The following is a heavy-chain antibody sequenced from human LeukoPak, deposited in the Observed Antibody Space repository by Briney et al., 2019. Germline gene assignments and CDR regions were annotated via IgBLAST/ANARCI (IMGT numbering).Heavy chain of an antibody. J-gene: IGHJ4*02. CDR1: GGTFSSYA. CDR3: ARVVYSYGYDY. V-gene: IGHV1-69*05. CDR2: IIPIFGTA. Sequence: GASVKVSCKASGGTFSSYAISWVRQAPGQGLEWMGRIIPIFGTANYAQKFQGRVTITTDESTSTAYMELSSLRSEDTAVYYCARVVYSYGYDYWGQGTLVTVSS. D-gene: IGHD5-18*01.